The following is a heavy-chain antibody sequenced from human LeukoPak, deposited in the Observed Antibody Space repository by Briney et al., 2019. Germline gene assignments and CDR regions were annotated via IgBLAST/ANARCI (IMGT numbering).Heavy chain of an antibody. CDR1: GGSFSGYY. CDR3: ARAEAAAGTGCDY. CDR2: INHSGST. J-gene: IGHJ4*02. Sequence: SETLSLTCAVYGGSFSGYYWSWIRQPPGKGLEWIGEINHSGSTNYNPSLKSRVTISVDTSKNQFSLKLSSVTAADTAVYYCARAEAAAGTGCDYWGQGTLVTVSS. V-gene: IGHV4-34*01. D-gene: IGHD6-13*01.